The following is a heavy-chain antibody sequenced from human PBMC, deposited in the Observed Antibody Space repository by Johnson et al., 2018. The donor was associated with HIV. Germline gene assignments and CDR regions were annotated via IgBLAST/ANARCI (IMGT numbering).Heavy chain of an antibody. Sequence: HVQLVESGGGVVQPGRSLRLSCAASGFTFSTYGMHWVRQAPGMGLEWVAVMWYDGSNKYYADSVKGRFTTSRDNSKNTLYLQMSSLRTEDTAVYYCAKERQLVRAFDIRGQGTMVTVSS. V-gene: IGHV3-33*06. CDR2: MWYDGSNK. CDR1: GFTFSTYG. CDR3: AKERQLVRAFDI. J-gene: IGHJ3*02. D-gene: IGHD6-6*01.